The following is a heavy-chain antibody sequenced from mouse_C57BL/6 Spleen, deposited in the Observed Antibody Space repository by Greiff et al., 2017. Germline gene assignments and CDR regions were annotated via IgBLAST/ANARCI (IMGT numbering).Heavy chain of an antibody. CDR1: GFTFTDYY. D-gene: IGHD2-3*01. CDR3: ARYAGYYDYFDY. V-gene: IGHV7-3*01. Sequence: DVKLVESGGGLVQPGGSLSLSCAASGFTFTDYYMSWVRQPPGKALEWLGFIRNKANGYTTEYSASVKGRFTISRDNSQSILYLQMNALRAEDSATYYCARYAGYYDYFDYWGQGTTLTVSS. J-gene: IGHJ2*01. CDR2: IRNKANGYTT.